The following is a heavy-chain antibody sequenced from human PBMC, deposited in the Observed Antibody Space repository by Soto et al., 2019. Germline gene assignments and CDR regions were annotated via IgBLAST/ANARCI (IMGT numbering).Heavy chain of an antibody. D-gene: IGHD4-17*01. CDR3: ARLKDMTTVTSRLVRFDP. Sequence: QVQLVQSGAEVKKPGASVKVSCKASGYTFTSYGISWVRQAPGQGLEWMGWISAYNGNTNYAQKLQGRVTMTADTSRRKAYMELRSLRSDDAAVYYCARLKDMTTVTSRLVRFDPWGQGSLVSVCS. V-gene: IGHV1-18*01. CDR2: ISAYNGNT. J-gene: IGHJ5*02. CDR1: GYTFTSYG.